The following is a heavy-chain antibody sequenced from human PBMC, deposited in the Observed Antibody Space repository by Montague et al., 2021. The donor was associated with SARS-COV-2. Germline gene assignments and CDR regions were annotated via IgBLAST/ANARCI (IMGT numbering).Heavy chain of an antibody. CDR3: ARAGSQRYFDF. CDR1: SGSLRNYY. CDR2: IHLPGGS. V-gene: IGHV4-34*01. J-gene: IGHJ2*01. Sequence: SETLSLTCTVTSGSLRNYYWSWIRQPPGKGLEWIGEIHLPGGSNYNPSLKGRVTISLDTSNNQFSLSLNSVTAADTAVYYCARAGSQRYFDFWGRGTLVTVSS. D-gene: IGHD6-13*01.